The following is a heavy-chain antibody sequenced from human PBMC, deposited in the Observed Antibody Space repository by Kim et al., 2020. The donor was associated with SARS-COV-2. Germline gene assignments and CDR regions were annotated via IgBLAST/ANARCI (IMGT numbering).Heavy chain of an antibody. V-gene: IGHV1-18*01. CDR2: ISAYNGNT. CDR3: ARADIVVVPAAVLGP. CDR1: GYTFTSYG. J-gene: IGHJ5*02. D-gene: IGHD2-2*01. Sequence: ASVKVSCKASGYTFTSYGISWARQAPGQGLEWMGWISAYNGNTNYAQKLQGRVTMTTDTSTSTAYMELRSLRSDDTAVYYCARADIVVVPAAVLGPWGQGTLVTVSS.